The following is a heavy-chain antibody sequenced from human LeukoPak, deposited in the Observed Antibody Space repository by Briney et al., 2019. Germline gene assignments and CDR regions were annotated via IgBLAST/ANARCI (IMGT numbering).Heavy chain of an antibody. CDR2: IIPIFGTA. D-gene: IGHD6-13*01. CDR1: GYTFISYA. CDR3: ARGPLSSSWYNILQH. J-gene: IGHJ1*01. V-gene: IGHV1-69*13. Sequence: SVKVSCKASGYTFISYAISWVRQAPGQGLEWMGGIIPIFGTANYAQKFQGRVTITADESTSTAYMELSSLRSEDTAVYYCARGPLSSSWYNILQHWGQGTLVTVSS.